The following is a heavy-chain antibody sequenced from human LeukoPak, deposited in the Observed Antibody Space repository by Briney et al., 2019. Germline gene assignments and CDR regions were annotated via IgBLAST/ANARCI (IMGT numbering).Heavy chain of an antibody. D-gene: IGHD6-19*01. Sequence: GESLQISGQGSGCNFTSYWIGGARQLPGKGEEWMGIIYSGDYDTRHSPSFPGQVTISADKSISTAYLQWSSLKASDTAMYYCARRDSSDYDAFDIWGQGTMVTVSS. CDR2: IYSGDYDT. J-gene: IGHJ3*02. CDR3: ARRDSSDYDAFDI. CDR1: GCNFTSYW. V-gene: IGHV5-51*01.